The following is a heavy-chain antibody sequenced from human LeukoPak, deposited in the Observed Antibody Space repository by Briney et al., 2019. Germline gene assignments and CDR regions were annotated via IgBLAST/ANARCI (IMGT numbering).Heavy chain of an antibody. Sequence: GESMKISCKGSGYSVTSYWNGWVRHMPGKGLEWMGINYAGDSDTRYSPSLQGQVTISADKSVSTAYLQWRSLKASDTAMYYCARRRYPGYSSGRDAFDIWGQGTMVTVSS. CDR3: ARRRYPGYSSGRDAFDI. V-gene: IGHV5-51*01. D-gene: IGHD6-19*01. J-gene: IGHJ3*02. CDR2: NYAGDSDT. CDR1: GYSVTSYW.